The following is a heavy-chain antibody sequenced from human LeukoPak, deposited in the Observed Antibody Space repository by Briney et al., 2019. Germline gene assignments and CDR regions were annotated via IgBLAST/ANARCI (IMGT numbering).Heavy chain of an antibody. V-gene: IGHV1-69*04. J-gene: IGHJ3*02. CDR3: AGLEKLGVRGDAFHI. CDR1: GGTFSTSG. D-gene: IGHD1-1*01. CDR2: IIPGPRIT. Sequence: SMKVSCKASGGTFSTSGLSWVRQAPGQGLEWVGRIIPGPRITDYAQKFQGRVTITADESTKTAYMELRSLRSEDTAVYYCAGLEKLGVRGDAFHIWGQGTMVTVSS.